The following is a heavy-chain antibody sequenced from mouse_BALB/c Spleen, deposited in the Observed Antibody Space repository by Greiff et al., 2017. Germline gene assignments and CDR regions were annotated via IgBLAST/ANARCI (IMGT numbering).Heavy chain of an antibody. CDR2: IRSKSNNYAT. Sequence: GGGLVQPKGSLKLSCAASGFTFNTYAMTWVRQAPGKGLEWVARIRSKSNNYATYYADSVKDRFTISRDDSQSMLYLQMNNLKTEDTAMYYCVAGSSMDYWGQGTSVTVSS. D-gene: IGHD1-1*01. CDR3: VAGSSMDY. CDR1: GFTFNTYA. V-gene: IGHV10-1*02. J-gene: IGHJ4*01.